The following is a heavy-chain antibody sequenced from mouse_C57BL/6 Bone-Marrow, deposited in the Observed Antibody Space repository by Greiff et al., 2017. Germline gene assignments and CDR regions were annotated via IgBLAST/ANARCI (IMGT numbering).Heavy chain of an antibody. CDR3: ARGRVIHYGSSYPY. V-gene: IGHV1-85*01. CDR2: FYPSDGST. D-gene: IGHD1-1*01. Sequence: VKLQESGPELVKPGASVKLSCKASGYTFTSYDINWVKQRPGQGLEWIGWFYPSDGSTKYNEKFKGKATLTVDTSSSTAYMELHSLTSEDSAVSFCARGRVIHYGSSYPYWGQGTLVTVSA. J-gene: IGHJ3*01. CDR1: GYTFTSYD.